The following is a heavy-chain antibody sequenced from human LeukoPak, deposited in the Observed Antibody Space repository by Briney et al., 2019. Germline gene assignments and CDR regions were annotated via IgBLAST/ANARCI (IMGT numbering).Heavy chain of an antibody. Sequence: KPSETLSLTCTVSGGSISSYYWSWIRQPPGKGLEWIGYIYYSGSTNYNPSLKSRVTISVDTSKNQFSLKLSSVTAADTAVYYCARGMYYYDSSGYYGPVDYFDYWGQGTLVTVSS. D-gene: IGHD3-22*01. CDR2: IYYSGST. V-gene: IGHV4-59*01. CDR3: ARGMYYYDSSGYYGPVDYFDY. CDR1: GGSISSYY. J-gene: IGHJ4*02.